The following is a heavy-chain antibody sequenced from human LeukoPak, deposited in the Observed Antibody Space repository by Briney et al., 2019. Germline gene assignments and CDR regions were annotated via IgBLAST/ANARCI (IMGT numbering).Heavy chain of an antibody. CDR2: ISGTGDRT. V-gene: IGHV3-23*01. Sequence: PGGSLRLSCAASRFTFSSYAMSWVRQAPGPGLEWVATISGTGDRTYYADSVKGRFTISRDNSMDTLFLQMNSLKGEDTAVYYCAKDPVVYHGGSGWHYFDYWGQGTLVTVSS. J-gene: IGHJ4*02. CDR1: RFTFSSYA. D-gene: IGHD6-19*01. CDR3: AKDPVVYHGGSGWHYFDY.